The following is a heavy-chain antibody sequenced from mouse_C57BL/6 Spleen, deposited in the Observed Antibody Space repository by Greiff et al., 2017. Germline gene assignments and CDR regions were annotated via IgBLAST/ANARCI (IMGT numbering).Heavy chain of an antibody. J-gene: IGHJ1*03. CDR2: IDPSDSYT. CDR1: GYTFTSYW. CDR3: ARSGYYGSSPLGYFDV. V-gene: IGHV1-69*01. D-gene: IGHD1-1*01. Sequence: QVQLQQPGAELVMPGASVKLSCKASGYTFTSYWMHWVKQRPGQGLEWIGEIDPSDSYTNYKQKFKGKSTLTVDKSSSTAYMQLSSLTSEDSAVYYCARSGYYGSSPLGYFDVWGTGTTVTVSS.